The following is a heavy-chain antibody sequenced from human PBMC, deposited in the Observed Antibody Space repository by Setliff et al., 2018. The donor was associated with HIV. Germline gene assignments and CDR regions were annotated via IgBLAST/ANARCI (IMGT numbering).Heavy chain of an antibody. CDR1: GVSISSDHYS. Sequence: SETLSLTCTVSGVSISSDHYSWAWIRQPPGKGLEWIGSMSYSGRTLDNPSLRSRLTMSEDTSKNQVSLKLKSVTAADTAVYYCARDFDYWGQGLLVTVPQ. V-gene: IGHV4-39*07. CDR2: MSYSGRT. CDR3: ARDFDY. J-gene: IGHJ4*02.